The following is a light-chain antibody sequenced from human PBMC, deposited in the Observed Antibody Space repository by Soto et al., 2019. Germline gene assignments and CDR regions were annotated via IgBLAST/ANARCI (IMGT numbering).Light chain of an antibody. CDR1: SSDVGAYNY. J-gene: IGLJ1*01. CDR3: SSYTSSSTYV. V-gene: IGLV2-14*01. Sequence: QSALTQPASVSGSPGQSIAISCTGTSSDVGAYNYVSWYQQHPGKAPKLMIYDVSNRPSGVSNRFSSSKSDNTASLTISGLQAEDEADYYCSSYTSSSTYVFGSGTKLTVL. CDR2: DVS.